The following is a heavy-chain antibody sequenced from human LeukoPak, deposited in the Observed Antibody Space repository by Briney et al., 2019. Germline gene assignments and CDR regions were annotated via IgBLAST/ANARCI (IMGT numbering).Heavy chain of an antibody. CDR2: IYYSGST. Sequence: PSETLSLTCTVSGGSIRSSSYYWGWIRQPPGKGLEWIGSIYYSGSTYYNPSLKSRVTISVDTSKNQFSLKLSSVTAADTAVYYCARLRCSGGSCYPIDYWGQGTLVTVSP. CDR1: GGSIRSSSYY. V-gene: IGHV4-39*01. D-gene: IGHD2-15*01. CDR3: ARLRCSGGSCYPIDY. J-gene: IGHJ4*02.